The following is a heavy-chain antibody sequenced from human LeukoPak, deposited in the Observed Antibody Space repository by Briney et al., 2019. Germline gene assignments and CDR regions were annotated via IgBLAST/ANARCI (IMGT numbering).Heavy chain of an antibody. V-gene: IGHV1-2*06. CDR1: GYTFTGYY. Sequence: ASVKVSCKASGYTFTGYYMHRVRQAPGQGLEWMGRINPNRGGTNYAQKFQGRATMTRDTSISTAYMELSRLRSDDTAVYYCARGIVGATSYFDYWGQGTLVTVSS. CDR2: INPNRGGT. J-gene: IGHJ4*02. CDR3: ARGIVGATSYFDY. D-gene: IGHD1-26*01.